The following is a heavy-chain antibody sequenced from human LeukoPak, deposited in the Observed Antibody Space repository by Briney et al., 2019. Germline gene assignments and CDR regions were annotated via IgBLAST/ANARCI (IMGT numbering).Heavy chain of an antibody. CDR1: GGTFSSYA. CDR3: ARDMGDGYNKFDY. D-gene: IGHD5-24*01. J-gene: IGHJ4*02. CDR2: IIPIFGTA. Sequence: SVKVSCKASGGTFSSYAISWVRQAPGQGLEWMGGIIPIFGTANYAQKLQGRVTMTTDTSTSTAYMELRSLRSDDTAVYYCARDMGDGYNKFDYWGQGTLVAVSS. V-gene: IGHV1-69*05.